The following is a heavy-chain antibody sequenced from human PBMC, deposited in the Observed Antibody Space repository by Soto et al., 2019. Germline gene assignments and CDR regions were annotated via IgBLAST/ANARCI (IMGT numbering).Heavy chain of an antibody. CDR1: GFTFSSYA. CDR3: ARGDRGGSGSPASYYYSGLDV. V-gene: IGHV3-23*01. D-gene: IGHD3-10*01. Sequence: DVQLLESGGHLVQPGGSLRLSCAASGFTFSSYAMRWVRQAPGKGLEWVSSVSAGGDMTYYSDSVKGRFTISRDNSNNALLLQMSRLRIEDTALYYCARGDRGGSGSPASYYYSGLDVWGQGTTVTVS. CDR2: VSAGGDMT. J-gene: IGHJ6*02.